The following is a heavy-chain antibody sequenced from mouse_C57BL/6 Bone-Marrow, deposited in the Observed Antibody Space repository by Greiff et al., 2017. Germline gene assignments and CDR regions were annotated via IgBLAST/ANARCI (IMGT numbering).Heavy chain of an antibody. J-gene: IGHJ1*03. CDR2: IHPNSGST. Sequence: QVQLQQPGAELVKPGASVKLSCKASGYTFTSYWMHWVKQRPGQGLEWIGMIHPNSGSTNYNEKFKSKATLTVDKSSSTAYMQLSSLTSEDSAVYSGARSNRQLRSYWYFDVWGTGTTVTVSS. CDR3: ARSNRQLRSYWYFDV. V-gene: IGHV1-64*01. D-gene: IGHD3-2*02. CDR1: GYTFTSYW.